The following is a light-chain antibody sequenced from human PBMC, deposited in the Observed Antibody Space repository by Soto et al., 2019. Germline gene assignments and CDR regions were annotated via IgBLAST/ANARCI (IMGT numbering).Light chain of an antibody. CDR2: DVS. V-gene: IGLV2-11*01. J-gene: IGLJ1*01. Sequence: QSALTQPRSVSGSPGQSVTISCTGTSSDVGGYNYVSWYQQHPGKAPKLMIYDVSKRPSGVPDRFSGSKSGNTASLTISGLQAEDEAEYYCCSYAGTYTFVFGTGTMLTVL. CDR1: SSDVGGYNY. CDR3: CSYAGTYTFV.